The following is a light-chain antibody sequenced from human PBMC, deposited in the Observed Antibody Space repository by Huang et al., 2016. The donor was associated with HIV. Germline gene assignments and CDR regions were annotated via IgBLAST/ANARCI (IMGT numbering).Light chain of an antibody. J-gene: IGKJ3*01. CDR2: DAS. CDR3: QQYDNLLT. CDR1: QDISNY. Sequence: IQMTQSPSSLSASVGDRVTITCQASQDISNYLNWYQQKPGKAPKLLIYDASNLETRVPSRFSGSGSGTDFTFTISSLQPEDIATYYCQQYDNLLTFGPGTKVDIK. V-gene: IGKV1-33*01.